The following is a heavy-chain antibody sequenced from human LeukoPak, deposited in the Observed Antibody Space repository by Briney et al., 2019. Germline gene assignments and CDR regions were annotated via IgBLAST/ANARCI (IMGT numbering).Heavy chain of an antibody. J-gene: IGHJ4*02. D-gene: IGHD2-2*01. CDR1: GFTFSSYA. Sequence: GGSLRLSCAASGFTFSSYAMSWVRQAPGKGLEWVSAISGSGGSTYYADSVKGRFTISRDNSKNTLYLQMDSLRAEDTAVYYCAKDRDCSSTSCYFDYWGQGTLVTVSS. CDR2: ISGSGGST. CDR3: AKDRDCSSTSCYFDY. V-gene: IGHV3-23*01.